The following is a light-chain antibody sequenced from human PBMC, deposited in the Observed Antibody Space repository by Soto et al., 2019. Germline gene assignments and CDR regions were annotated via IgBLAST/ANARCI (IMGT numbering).Light chain of an antibody. CDR1: NIGNKN. V-gene: IGLV3-9*01. Sequence: SYELNQPLSVSVALGQTATITCGGNNIGNKNVPWYQQKPGQAPVLVIYRDYNRPSGIPERFSGSNSGNTATLTISRAQAGDEADFYCQVWDYSTVLFGGGTTVTVL. CDR3: QVWDYSTVL. J-gene: IGLJ2*01. CDR2: RDY.